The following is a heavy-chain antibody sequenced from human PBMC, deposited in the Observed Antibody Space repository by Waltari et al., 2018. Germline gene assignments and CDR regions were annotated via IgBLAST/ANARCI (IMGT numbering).Heavy chain of an antibody. CDR3: AKVFGVVITYYFDY. D-gene: IGHD3-3*01. CDR1: GFTFSSYA. J-gene: IGHJ4*02. Sequence: EVQLLESGGGLVQPGGSLSCSCAASGFTFSSYAMSWVRQATGKGLGGVSAISGSGGGTYYADSVKGRFTISRDNSKNTLYLQMNSLGAEDTAVYYCAKVFGVVITYYFDYWGQGTLVTVSS. V-gene: IGHV3-23*01. CDR2: ISGSGGGT.